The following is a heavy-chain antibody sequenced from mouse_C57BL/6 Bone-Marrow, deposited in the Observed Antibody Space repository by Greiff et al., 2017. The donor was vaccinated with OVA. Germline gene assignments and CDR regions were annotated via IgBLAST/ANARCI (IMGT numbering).Heavy chain of an antibody. CDR1: GYTFTSYW. V-gene: IGHV1-64*01. J-gene: IGHJ2*01. CDR2: IHPNSGST. Sequence: QVQLQQPGAELVKPGASVKLSCKASGYTFTSYWMHWVKQRPGQGLEWIGMIHPNSGSTNYNEKFKSKATLTVDKASSTAYMQLSSLTSEDSAVDYCARRGIKYYFDDWGQGTTLTVSS. D-gene: IGHD2-4*01. CDR3: ARRGIKYYFDD.